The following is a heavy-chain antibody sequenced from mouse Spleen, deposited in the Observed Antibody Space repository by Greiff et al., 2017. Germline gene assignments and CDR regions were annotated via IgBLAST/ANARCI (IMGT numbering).Heavy chain of an antibody. CDR2: IDPENGDT. J-gene: IGHJ4*01. CDR3: TTPFGSYYAMDY. CDR1: GFNIKDDY. Sequence: VQLKQSGAELVRPGASVKLSCTASGFNIKDDYMHWVKQRPEQGLEWIGWIDPENGDTEYASKFQGKATITADTSSNTAYLQLSSLTSEDTAVYYCTTPFGSYYAMDYWGQGTSVTVSS. V-gene: IGHV14-4*01.